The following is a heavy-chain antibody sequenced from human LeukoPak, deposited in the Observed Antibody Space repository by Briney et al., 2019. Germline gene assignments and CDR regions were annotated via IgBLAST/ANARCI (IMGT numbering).Heavy chain of an antibody. CDR2: ISSSSSYI. CDR3: ARDFSHIAYYYDNRPHLSAFDP. D-gene: IGHD3-22*01. V-gene: IGHV3-21*01. J-gene: IGHJ5*02. Sequence: TPGGSLRLSCAASGFTFSSYSMNWVRQAPGKGLEWVSSISSSSSYIYYADSVKGRFTISRDNAKNSLYLQMNSLRAEDTAVYYCARDFSHIAYYYDNRPHLSAFDPWGQGTLVTVSS. CDR1: GFTFSSYS.